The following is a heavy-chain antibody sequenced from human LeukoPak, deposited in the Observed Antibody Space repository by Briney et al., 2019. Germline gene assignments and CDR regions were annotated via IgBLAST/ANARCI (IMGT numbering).Heavy chain of an antibody. V-gene: IGHV1-46*01. CDR2: INPSGGTT. D-gene: IGHD3-9*01. CDR3: ARGRIYYDILTGYYLEDWFDP. J-gene: IGHJ5*02. Sequence: GASVKVSCKASGYTFTSYHMHWVRQAPGQGLEWMGIINPSGGTTNYAQKFRGRVTMTRDMSTSTAYMELSRLRSDDTAVYYCARGRIYYDILTGYYLEDWFDPWGQGTLVTVSS. CDR1: GYTFTSYH.